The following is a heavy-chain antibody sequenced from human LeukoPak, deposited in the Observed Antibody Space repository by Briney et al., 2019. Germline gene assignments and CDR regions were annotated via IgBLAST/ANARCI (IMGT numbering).Heavy chain of an antibody. Sequence: RPSETLSLTCTVSGASINSYYWSWIRQPPGKGLEWIGYIYYSGSTNNNPSLKSRVTISLDTSKNQFSLKLSSVTAADTAVYYCARGMEIVQQLVGYWGQGTLVTVSS. CDR1: GASINSYY. CDR3: ARGMEIVQQLVGY. V-gene: IGHV4-59*12. D-gene: IGHD6-13*01. J-gene: IGHJ4*02. CDR2: IYYSGST.